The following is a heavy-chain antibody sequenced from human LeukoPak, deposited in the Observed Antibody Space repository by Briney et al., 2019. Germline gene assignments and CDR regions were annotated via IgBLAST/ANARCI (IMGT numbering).Heavy chain of an antibody. CDR1: GGSISSYY. CDR2: IYYSGST. D-gene: IGHD3-16*02. CDR3: ARLLGPLDYVWGSSRSK. Sequence: KPSETLSLTCTVSGGSISSYYWSWIRQPAGKGLEWIGYIYYSGSTNYNPSLKSRVTISVDTSKNQFSLKLTSVTAADTAVYYCARLLGPLDYVWGSSRSKWGQGTLVTVSS. J-gene: IGHJ4*02. V-gene: IGHV4-59*08.